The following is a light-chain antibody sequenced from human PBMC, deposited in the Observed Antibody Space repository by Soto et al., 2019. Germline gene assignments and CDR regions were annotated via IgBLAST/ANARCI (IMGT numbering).Light chain of an antibody. V-gene: IGKV3-15*01. CDR2: GAS. Sequence: EIVMTQSPATLSVSPGERATLSCRASQSIASNLVWYQHKPGQPPRLLINGASTRAAGIPGRFSGSGSGTESTLTISSLQSEDFAVYYCQQYDDWPRTFGPGTKVDMK. CDR1: QSIASN. CDR3: QQYDDWPRT. J-gene: IGKJ1*01.